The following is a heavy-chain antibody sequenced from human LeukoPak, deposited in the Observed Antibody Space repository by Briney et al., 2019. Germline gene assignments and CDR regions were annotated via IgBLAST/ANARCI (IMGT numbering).Heavy chain of an antibody. D-gene: IGHD3-10*01. Sequence: GGSLRLSCAAFGYSFRNYWMHWVRQAPGKGPVWVPRIENDGMTPDSAVSLKGRFTISRENAQNTLYLQRDSQRAEDTAVYYCARDVGGAGSYWGQGTLVTVSS. CDR1: GYSFRNYW. CDR2: IENDGMTP. CDR3: ARDVGGAGSY. J-gene: IGHJ4*02. V-gene: IGHV3-74*01.